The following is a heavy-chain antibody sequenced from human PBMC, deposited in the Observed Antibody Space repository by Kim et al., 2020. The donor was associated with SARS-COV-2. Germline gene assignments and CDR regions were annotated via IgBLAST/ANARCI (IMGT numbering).Heavy chain of an antibody. V-gene: IGHV1-3*01. CDR1: GYTFTSYA. J-gene: IGHJ4*02. CDR2: INAGNGNT. D-gene: IGHD3-10*01. CDR3: ARVLLWFGELGPFDY. Sequence: ASVKVSCKASGYTFTSYAMHWVRQAPGQRLEWMGWINAGNGNTKYSQKFQGRVTITRDTSASTAYMELSSLRSEDTAVYYCARVLLWFGELGPFDYWGQGTLVTVSS.